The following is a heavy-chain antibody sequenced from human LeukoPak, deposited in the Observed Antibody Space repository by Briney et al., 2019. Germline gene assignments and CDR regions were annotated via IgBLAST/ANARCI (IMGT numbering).Heavy chain of an antibody. V-gene: IGHV1-69*05. CDR1: GGTFSSYA. Sequence: SVKVSCKASGGTFSSYAISWVRQAPGQGLEWMGGIIPIFGTANYAQKFQGRVTITTDESTSAAYMELSSLRSEDTAVYYCARAASMIGYCSGGSCYSLFDYWGQGTLVTVSS. CDR3: ARAASMIGYCSGGSCYSLFDY. CDR2: IIPIFGTA. J-gene: IGHJ4*02. D-gene: IGHD2-15*01.